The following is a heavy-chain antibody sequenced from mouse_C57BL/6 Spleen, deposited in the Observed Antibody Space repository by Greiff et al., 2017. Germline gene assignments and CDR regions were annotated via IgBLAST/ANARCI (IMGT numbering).Heavy chain of an antibody. Sequence: EVKLQESGPGLVKPSQSLSLSCSVTGYSITSGYYWNWIRQFPGNKLEWMSYISYDGSNNYNTSLKNRISITRDTSKNQFYLKLNSVTTEDTATYYCARDGLGGGFAYWGQGTLVTVSA. J-gene: IGHJ3*01. V-gene: IGHV3-6*01. CDR3: ARDGLGGGFAY. CDR2: ISYDGSN. CDR1: GYSITSGYY. D-gene: IGHD3-3*01.